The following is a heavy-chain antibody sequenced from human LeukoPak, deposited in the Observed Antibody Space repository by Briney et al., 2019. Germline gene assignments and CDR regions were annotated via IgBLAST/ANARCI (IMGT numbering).Heavy chain of an antibody. CDR3: ARVNSSGSFHDY. V-gene: IGHV4-4*07. CDR1: GGSISSYY. J-gene: IGHJ4*02. CDR2: MSTSGSS. D-gene: IGHD3-22*01. Sequence: PSETLSLTCTISGGSISSYYWSWIRQPAGKGLEWIGRMSTSGSSNYNPSLTSRVTMSVDKPKNQFSLNLNSVTAADTAVYFCARVNSSGSFHDYWGQAARVTVST.